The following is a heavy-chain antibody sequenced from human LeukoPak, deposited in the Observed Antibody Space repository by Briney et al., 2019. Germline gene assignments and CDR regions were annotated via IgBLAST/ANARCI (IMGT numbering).Heavy chain of an antibody. CDR2: IYYSGST. CDR1: GGSISSSSYY. Sequence: SETLSLTCTVSGGSISSSSYYWGWIRQPPGKGLEWIGSIYYSGSTYYNPSLKSRVTISVDTSKNQFSLKLSSVTAADTAVYYCARQGLGYCSSTSCYHSDYWGQGTLVTVSS. J-gene: IGHJ4*02. CDR3: ARQGLGYCSSTSCYHSDY. D-gene: IGHD2-2*01. V-gene: IGHV4-39*01.